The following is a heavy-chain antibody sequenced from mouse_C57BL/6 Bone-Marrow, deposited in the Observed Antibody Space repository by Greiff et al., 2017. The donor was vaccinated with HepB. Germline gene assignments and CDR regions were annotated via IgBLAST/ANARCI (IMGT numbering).Heavy chain of an antibody. V-gene: IGHV5-4*03. CDR1: GFTFSSYA. CDR2: ISDGGSYT. D-gene: IGHD2-12*01. J-gene: IGHJ3*01. Sequence: VKLMESGGGLVKPGGSLKLSCAASGFTFSSYAMSWVRQTPENRLEWVATISDGGSYTYYPDNVKGRFTISRDNAKNNLYLQMSHLKSEDTAMYYCHLRRWFADWGQGTLVTVSA. CDR3: HLRRWFAD.